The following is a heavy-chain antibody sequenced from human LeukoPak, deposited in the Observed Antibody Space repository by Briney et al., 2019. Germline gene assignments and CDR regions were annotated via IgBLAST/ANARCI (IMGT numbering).Heavy chain of an antibody. CDR2: INPNSGAT. Sequence: ASVEVSCKASGYSFMGYYIHWVRQAPGQGLEWMSWINPNSGATNNAQKFQGRVTVSRDTSVSTAYMEVSKLRSDDTAVYFCARSGITTIPNFDYWGQGTPVTVPS. CDR1: GYSFMGYY. J-gene: IGHJ4*02. V-gene: IGHV1-2*02. CDR3: ARSGITTIPNFDY. D-gene: IGHD5-12*01.